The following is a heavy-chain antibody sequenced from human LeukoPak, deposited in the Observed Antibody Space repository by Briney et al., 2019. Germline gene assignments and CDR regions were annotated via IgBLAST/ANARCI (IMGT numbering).Heavy chain of an antibody. CDR3: AKDSPYYYDSSGLG. CDR1: GFTFSGYA. CDR2: ISGSGGST. D-gene: IGHD3-22*01. J-gene: IGHJ4*02. Sequence: PGGSLRLSCAASGFTFSGYAMSWVRQAPGKGLEWVSAISGSGGSTYYADSVKGRFTISRDNSKNTLYLQMNSLRAEDTAVYYCAKDSPYYYDSSGLGWGQGTLVTVSS. V-gene: IGHV3-23*01.